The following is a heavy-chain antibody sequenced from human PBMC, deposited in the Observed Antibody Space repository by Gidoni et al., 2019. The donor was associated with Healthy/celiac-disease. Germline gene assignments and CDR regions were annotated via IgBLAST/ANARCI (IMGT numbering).Heavy chain of an antibody. CDR2: IYHSGST. CDR1: GGSISRGGYS. Sequence: QLQLQESGSGLVKPSQTLSLTCAVSGGSISRGGYSWRWIRQPPGKGLEWLGYIYHSGSTYYNPSLKSRVTISVDRSKNQFSLKLSSVTAADTAVYYCARVAVNTVTTSWYFDLWGRGTLVTVSS. V-gene: IGHV4-30-2*01. J-gene: IGHJ2*01. D-gene: IGHD4-17*01. CDR3: ARVAVNTVTTSWYFDL.